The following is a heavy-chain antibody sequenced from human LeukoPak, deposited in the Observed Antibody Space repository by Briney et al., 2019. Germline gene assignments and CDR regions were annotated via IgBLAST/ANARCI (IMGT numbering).Heavy chain of an antibody. CDR2: ISWNSGSI. Sequence: GGSLRLSCAASGFTFDDYAMHWVRQAPGKGLEWVSGISWNSGSIGYADSVKGRFTVSRDNAKNSQYLQMNSLRAEDTALYYCAKDSSYYYDSNDAFDIWGQGTMVTVSS. V-gene: IGHV3-9*01. D-gene: IGHD3-22*01. CDR1: GFTFDDYA. J-gene: IGHJ3*02. CDR3: AKDSSYYYDSNDAFDI.